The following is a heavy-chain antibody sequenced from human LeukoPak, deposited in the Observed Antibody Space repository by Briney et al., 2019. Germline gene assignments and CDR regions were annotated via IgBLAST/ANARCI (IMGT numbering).Heavy chain of an antibody. CDR2: IYPGDSDT. Sequence: GESLKISCKGSGYSFTSYWIGRVRQMPGKGLEWMGIIYPGDSDTRYSPSFEGQVTISADKSISTAYLQWSSLKASDTAMYYCARRVGVCSGGSCYIYFDYWGQRTLVTVSS. J-gene: IGHJ4*02. CDR3: ARRVGVCSGGSCYIYFDY. CDR1: GYSFTSYW. V-gene: IGHV5-51*01. D-gene: IGHD2-15*01.